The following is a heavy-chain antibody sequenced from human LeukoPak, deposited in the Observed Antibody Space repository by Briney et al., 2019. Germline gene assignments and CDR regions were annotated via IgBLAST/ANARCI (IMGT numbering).Heavy chain of an antibody. CDR1: GFTFSSHW. CDR3: ARAGYSYGYRYYFDY. V-gene: IGHV3-74*01. D-gene: IGHD5-18*01. Sequence: PGGSLRLSCAASGFTFSSHWMHWVRQAPGKGLVWVSRIIGDGSSTSYADSVKGRFTISRDNAKNTLYLQMNSLRAEDTAVYYCARAGYSYGYRYYFDYWGQGTLVTVSS. CDR2: IIGDGSST. J-gene: IGHJ4*02.